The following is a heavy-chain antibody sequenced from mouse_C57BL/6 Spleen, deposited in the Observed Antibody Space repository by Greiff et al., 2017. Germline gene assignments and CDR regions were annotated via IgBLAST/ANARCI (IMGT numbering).Heavy chain of an antibody. J-gene: IGHJ4*01. Sequence: VQLQQSGPGLVQPSQSLSITCTVSGFSLTSSGVHWVRQSPGKGLEWLGVLWRGGSTDYNAAFISRLSISKDNSKSQVFFKMNSLQADDTAIYYCARIHYDYGAMDYWGQGTSVTVSS. D-gene: IGHD1-1*02. CDR2: LWRGGST. CDR1: GFSLTSSG. V-gene: IGHV2-2*01. CDR3: ARIHYDYGAMDY.